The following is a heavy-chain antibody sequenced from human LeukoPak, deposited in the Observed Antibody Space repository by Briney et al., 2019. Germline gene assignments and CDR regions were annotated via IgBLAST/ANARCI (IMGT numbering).Heavy chain of an antibody. V-gene: IGHV4-39*07. Sequence: SETLSLTCTVSGGSISSSSYYWGWIRQPPGKGLEWIGSIYYSGSTYYNPSLKSRVTISVDTSKNQFSLKLSSVTAADTAVYYCARSRVYDFSAFDPWGQGTLVTVSS. CDR3: ARSRVYDFSAFDP. CDR1: GGSISSSSYY. J-gene: IGHJ5*02. CDR2: IYYSGST. D-gene: IGHD3-3*01.